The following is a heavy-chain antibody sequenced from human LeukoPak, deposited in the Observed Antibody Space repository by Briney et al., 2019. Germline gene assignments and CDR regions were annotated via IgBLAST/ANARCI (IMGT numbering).Heavy chain of an antibody. V-gene: IGHV1-2*04. CDR3: ARDLGYSYGDY. CDR1: GYTFTGYY. J-gene: IGHJ4*02. CDR2: INPNSGGT. Sequence: ASEKVSCKASGYTFTGYYMHWVRQAPGQGLEWMGWINPNSGGTNYAQKFQGWVTMTTDTSTSTAYMELRSLRSDDTAVSYCARDLGYSYGDYWGQGTLVTVSS. D-gene: IGHD5-18*01.